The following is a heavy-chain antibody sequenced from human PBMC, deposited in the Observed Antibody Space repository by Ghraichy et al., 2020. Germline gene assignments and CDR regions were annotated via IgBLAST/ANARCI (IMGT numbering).Heavy chain of an antibody. V-gene: IGHV1-24*01. CDR2: FDPEDGET. J-gene: IGHJ4*02. Sequence: ASVKVSCKVSGYTLTELSMHWVRQAPGKGLERMGGFDPEDGETIYAQKFQGRVTMTEDTSTDTAYMELSSLRSEDTAVYYCATGIPAAIHFFDYWGQGTLVTVSS. CDR3: ATGIPAAIHFFDY. D-gene: IGHD2-2*01. CDR1: GYTLTELS.